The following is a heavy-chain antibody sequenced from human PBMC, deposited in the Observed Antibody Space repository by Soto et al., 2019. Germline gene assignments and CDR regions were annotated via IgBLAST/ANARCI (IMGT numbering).Heavy chain of an antibody. CDR2: IYYSGST. CDR1: GGSISSSSYY. Sequence: QLQLQESGPGLVKPSETLSVTCTVSGGSISSSSYYWGWIRRPPGKGLEWIGSIYYSGSTYYNPSLKSRVTISVDTSKNQFSLKLSSVTAADTAVYYCARRLYHLLDWFDPWGQGTLVTVS. D-gene: IGHD2-2*01. CDR3: ARRLYHLLDWFDP. V-gene: IGHV4-39*01. J-gene: IGHJ5*02.